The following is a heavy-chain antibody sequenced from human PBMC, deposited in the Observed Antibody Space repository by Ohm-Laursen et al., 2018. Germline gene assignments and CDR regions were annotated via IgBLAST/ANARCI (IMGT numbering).Heavy chain of an antibody. V-gene: IGHV4-34*01. J-gene: IGHJ4*02. CDR2: INHSGST. CDR1: GGSFSGYY. CDR3: ARGGLRAVAGRIPDY. D-gene: IGHD6-19*01. Sequence: TLSLTCPVYGGSFSGYYWSWIRQPPGKGLEWIGEINHSGSTNYNPSLKSRVTISVDTSKNQFSLKLSSVTAADTAVYYCARGGLRAVAGRIPDYWGQGTLVTVSS.